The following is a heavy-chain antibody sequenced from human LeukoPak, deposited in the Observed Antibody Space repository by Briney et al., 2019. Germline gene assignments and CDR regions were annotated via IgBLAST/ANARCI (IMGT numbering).Heavy chain of an antibody. V-gene: IGHV3-21*01. D-gene: IGHD2-2*02. Sequence: IPGGSLRLSCAASGFTFSSYSMNWVRQAPGKGLEWVSSISSSSSYIYYADSVKGRFTISRDNAKNSLYLQMNSLRAEDTAVYYCARDCPGTSCYTAYYYYYMDVWGKGTTVTVSS. CDR1: GFTFSSYS. CDR3: ARDCPGTSCYTAYYYYYMDV. J-gene: IGHJ6*03. CDR2: ISSSSSYI.